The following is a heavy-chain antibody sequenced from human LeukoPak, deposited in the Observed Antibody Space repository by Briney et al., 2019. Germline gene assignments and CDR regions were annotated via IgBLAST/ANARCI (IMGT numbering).Heavy chain of an antibody. CDR2: ISYDGSNQ. CDR3: AKDRNFGFLDY. J-gene: IGHJ4*02. D-gene: IGHD3-16*01. CDR1: GFTFSSYG. Sequence: GGSLRLSCAVSGFTFSSYGMHWVRQAPGTGLEWVAVISYDGSNQYYADSVKGRFTISRDNSKNTLYLQMNSLRAEDTAVYYCAKDRNFGFLDYWGQGTLVIVSS. V-gene: IGHV3-30*18.